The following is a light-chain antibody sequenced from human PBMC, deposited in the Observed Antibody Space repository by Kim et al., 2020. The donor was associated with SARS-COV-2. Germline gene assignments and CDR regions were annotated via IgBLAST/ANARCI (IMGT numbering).Light chain of an antibody. J-gene: IGLJ3*02. V-gene: IGLV3-19*01. CDR3: NSRDSSGNHLNWV. Sequence: SSELTQDPAVSVALGQTVRITCQGDSLRSYYASWYQQKPGQAPVLVNYGRNNRPAGIPDRFSGSSSGNTASLTITGAQAEDEADYYCNSRDSSGNHLNWVFGRGTQLTVL. CDR2: GRN. CDR1: SLRSYY.